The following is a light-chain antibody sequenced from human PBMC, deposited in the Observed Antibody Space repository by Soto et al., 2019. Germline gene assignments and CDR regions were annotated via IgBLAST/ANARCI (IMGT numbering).Light chain of an antibody. CDR3: SSYAGSNREV. V-gene: IGLV2-8*01. CDR2: EVS. J-gene: IGLJ1*01. Sequence: QSALTQPPSASGSPGQSVTISCTGTSSDVGGYNYVSWYQHHPGKAPKFLIYEVSKWPSGVPDRFSGSKSGNTASLTVSGLQAEDEADYYCSSYAGSNREVFGTGTKLTVL. CDR1: SSDVGGYNY.